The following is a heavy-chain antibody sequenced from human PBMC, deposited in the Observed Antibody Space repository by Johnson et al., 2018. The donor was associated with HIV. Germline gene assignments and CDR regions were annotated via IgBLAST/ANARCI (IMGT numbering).Heavy chain of an antibody. CDR1: GFTFSSYA. Sequence: QVQLVESGGGVVQPGRSLRLSCAASGFTFSSYAMYWVRQAPGKGLEWVAVISYDGSNKYYADSVKGRFTISRDNSKNTLYLQMNSLGAEDTAVYYCARGGLGYQNIHDPLDIWGQGTMVTVSS. CDR2: ISYDGSNK. V-gene: IGHV3-30-3*01. J-gene: IGHJ3*02. D-gene: IGHD2-2*01. CDR3: ARGGLGYQNIHDPLDI.